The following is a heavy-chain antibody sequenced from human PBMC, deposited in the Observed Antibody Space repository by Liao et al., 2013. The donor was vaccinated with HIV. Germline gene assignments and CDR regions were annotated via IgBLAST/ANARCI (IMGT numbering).Heavy chain of an antibody. D-gene: IGHD3-22*01. Sequence: QVHLQESGPGLVRPSQTLSLTCSVSGQSVSRGPYYWNWVRQPAGKGLEWIGRIYSSGTTNYSPSVMSRVTISVDTSKNQFSLKLSSLTAADTAVYYCATQWGSGYDPFDDWGQGTLVTVSS. CDR2: IYSSGTT. CDR1: GQSVSRGPYY. V-gene: IGHV4-61*02. CDR3: ATQWGSGYDPFDD. J-gene: IGHJ4*02.